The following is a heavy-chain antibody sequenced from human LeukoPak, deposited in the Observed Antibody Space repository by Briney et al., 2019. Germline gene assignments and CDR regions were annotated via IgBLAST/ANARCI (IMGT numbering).Heavy chain of an antibody. CDR1: GFTFSSYA. CDR2: ISGSSGAT. Sequence: PGGSLRLSCAASGFTFSSYAMSWVRQAPGKGLEWVSVISGSSGATYYADTVKGRFAISRDNSKSTLYLQMNSLRAEDTAVYYCAKNTGWAHYYFDYWGQGTLVTVSS. V-gene: IGHV3-23*01. D-gene: IGHD1-14*01. J-gene: IGHJ4*02. CDR3: AKNTGWAHYYFDY.